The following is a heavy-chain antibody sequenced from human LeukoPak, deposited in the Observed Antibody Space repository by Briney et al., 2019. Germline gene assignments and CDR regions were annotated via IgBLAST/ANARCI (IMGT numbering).Heavy chain of an antibody. CDR2: INPDSGGT. CDR3: ARDFFRQVWFDY. Sequence: ASVKVSCKASGYTFTSYYMNWVRQAPGQGGEWMGWINPDSGGTSYAQKFQGRVTMTRDTSISTAYMDLSRLRSDDTAVYYCARDFFRQVWFDYWGRGTLVTVSS. V-gene: IGHV1-2*02. D-gene: IGHD3-3*01. CDR1: GYTFTSYY. J-gene: IGHJ5*01.